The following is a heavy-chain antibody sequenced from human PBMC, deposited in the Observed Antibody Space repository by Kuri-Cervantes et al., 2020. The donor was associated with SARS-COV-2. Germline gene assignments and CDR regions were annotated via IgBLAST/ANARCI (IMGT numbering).Heavy chain of an antibody. D-gene: IGHD2-2*01. V-gene: IGHV1-69*05. CDR1: GGTFSSYA. Sequence: SVKVSCKASGGTFSSYAISWVRQAPGQGLEWMGGIIPIFGTANYAQKFQGRVTITTDESTSTAYMELSSLRSEDTAVYYCAREGCSSTSCYPAWFDPWGQGTLVTVSS. CDR3: AREGCSSTSCYPAWFDP. J-gene: IGHJ5*02. CDR2: IIPIFGTA.